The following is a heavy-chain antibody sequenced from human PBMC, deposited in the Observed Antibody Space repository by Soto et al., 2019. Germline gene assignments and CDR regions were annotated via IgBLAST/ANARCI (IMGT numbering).Heavy chain of an antibody. CDR2: ISGGRGST. V-gene: IGHV3-23*01. CDR1: GFTFSSYA. CDR3: AKKGAVGATYFFDY. Sequence: EVQLLESGGGLVQPGGSLRLSCAASGFTFSSYAMSWVRQAPGKGLEWVSAISGGRGSTHYADSVKGRFTSSRDTSKNTLYLQMNSLRAADTAVYYCAKKGAVGATYFFDYWGQGALVTVSS. J-gene: IGHJ4*02. D-gene: IGHD1-26*01.